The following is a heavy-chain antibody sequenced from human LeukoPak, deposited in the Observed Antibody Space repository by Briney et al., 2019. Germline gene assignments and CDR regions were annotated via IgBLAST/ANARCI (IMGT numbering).Heavy chain of an antibody. Sequence: PSETLSLTCSVSGGSIDNHYWSWIRQPPGKGLEWIGYMYYSGSTNYNPSLKSRVTISVDTSKNQFPLNLSSVTAADTAVYYCARVLPYSSGWGVDYWGQGTLVTVSS. CDR3: ARVLPYSSGWGVDY. V-gene: IGHV4-59*11. J-gene: IGHJ4*02. CDR2: MYYSGST. CDR1: GGSIDNHY. D-gene: IGHD6-19*01.